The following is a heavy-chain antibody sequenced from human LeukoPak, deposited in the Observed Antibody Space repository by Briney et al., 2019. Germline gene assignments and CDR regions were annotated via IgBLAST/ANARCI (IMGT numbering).Heavy chain of an antibody. CDR3: ARAPGGYTAMVTGWFDP. CDR2: IIPIFGTA. D-gene: IGHD5-18*01. J-gene: IGHJ5*02. CDR1: GGTFSSYA. V-gene: IGHV1-69*13. Sequence: SVKVSCKASGGTFSSYAISWVRQAPGQGLEWMGGIIPIFGTANYAQKFQGRVTITADESTSTAYMELSSLRSEDAAVYYCARAPGGYTAMVTGWFDPWGQGTLVTVSS.